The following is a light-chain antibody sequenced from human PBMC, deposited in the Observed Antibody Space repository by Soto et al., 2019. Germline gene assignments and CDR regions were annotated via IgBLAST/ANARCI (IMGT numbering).Light chain of an antibody. Sequence: GDRVTIPWRASQDVDSWLAWYQQKPGKAAKLLMYAASNLQSGVPSRFTGSGSGTDFTVTISSLQPEDFATYYCQQANSFPITFGQGTRLEIK. CDR2: AAS. J-gene: IGKJ5*01. CDR3: QQANSFPIT. V-gene: IGKV1-12*01. CDR1: QDVDSW.